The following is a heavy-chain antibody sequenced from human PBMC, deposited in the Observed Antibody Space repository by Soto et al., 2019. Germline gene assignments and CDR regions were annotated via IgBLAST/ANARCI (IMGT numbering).Heavy chain of an antibody. J-gene: IGHJ4*02. CDR3: ATYANYNHY. D-gene: IGHD4-4*01. V-gene: IGHV4-34*01. CDR1: GGSFSGYY. CDR2: INHSGST. Sequence: PSETLSLTCAVYGGSFSGYYWTWIRQPPGTGLEWIGEINHSGSTNYNPSLKSRVTISVDTSKNQFSLKLSSVTAADTAVYYCATYANYNHYWGQGTLVTVSS.